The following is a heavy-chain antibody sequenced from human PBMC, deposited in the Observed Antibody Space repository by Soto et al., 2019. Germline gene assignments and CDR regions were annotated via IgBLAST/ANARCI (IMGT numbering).Heavy chain of an antibody. D-gene: IGHD6-13*01. V-gene: IGHV4-39*01. J-gene: IGHJ3*02. CDR3: ARLLAAAESFDI. CDR2: IYYSGST. Sequence: QLQLQESGPGLVKPSETLSLTCTVSGGSISSSSYYWGWIRQPPGKGLEWIGSIYYSGSTYYNPSLKSRVTISVDTSKNQFSLKLSSVTAADTAVYYCARLLAAAESFDIWGQGTMVTVSS. CDR1: GGSISSSSYY.